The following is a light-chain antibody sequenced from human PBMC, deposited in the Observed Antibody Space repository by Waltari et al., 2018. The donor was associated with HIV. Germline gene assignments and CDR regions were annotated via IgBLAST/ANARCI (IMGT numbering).Light chain of an antibody. CDR3: CSYAGSSTHV. V-gene: IGLV2-23*02. Sequence: QSALTQPASVSGSPGQSITISCTRTSSDVGSYNLLSWYQQHPGKAPKLMIYEVSKRPSGVSNRVSGSKSGNTASLTISGLQAEDEADYYCCSYAGSSTHVFGSGTKVTVL. CDR2: EVS. CDR1: SSDVGSYNL. J-gene: IGLJ1*01.